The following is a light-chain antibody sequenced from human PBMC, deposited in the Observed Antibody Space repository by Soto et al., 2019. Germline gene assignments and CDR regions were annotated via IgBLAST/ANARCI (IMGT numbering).Light chain of an antibody. CDR1: TSDIGGYNY. CDR3: SSCSVGSPL. J-gene: IGLJ1*01. CDR2: DVT. Sequence: QSVLTQPASVSGSPGQSITISCTGTTSDIGGYNYVSWYQHHPGKAPKLIIYDVTRRPSGVSPRFSGSKSGNTASLTISGLQDEDEADYYCSSCSVGSPLFATGTKVTV. V-gene: IGLV2-14*01.